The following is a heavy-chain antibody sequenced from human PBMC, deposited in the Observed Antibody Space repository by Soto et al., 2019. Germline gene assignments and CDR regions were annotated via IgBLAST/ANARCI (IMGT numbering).Heavy chain of an antibody. CDR1: GFTFTSYA. CDR3: AKARGYHDSYCDY. Sequence: EVQLLESGGGLVQPGGSLRLSCAASGFTFTSYAMTWLRQPPEKRMEWVSTVSSSGASTSNADSVKGRFNISRDNSKNSLSLQMNSLRAEDTATYYCAKARGYHDSYCDYWGQGDRVAVSS. J-gene: IGHJ4*02. D-gene: IGHD3-22*01. V-gene: IGHV3-23*01. CDR2: VSSSGAST.